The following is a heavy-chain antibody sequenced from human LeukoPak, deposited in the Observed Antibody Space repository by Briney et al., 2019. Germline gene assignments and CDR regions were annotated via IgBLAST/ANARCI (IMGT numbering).Heavy chain of an antibody. CDR2: IIPIFGTA. D-gene: IGHD6-19*01. CDR1: GGTFSSYA. J-gene: IGHJ5*02. CDR3: ARPQSSGPYLWGNWFDP. V-gene: IGHV1-69*05. Sequence: SVKVSCKASGGTFSSYAISWVRQAPGQGLEWMGGIIPIFGTANYAQKFQGRVTITTDESTSTAYMELSSLRSEDTAVYYCARPQSSGPYLWGNWFDPWGQGTVVTVSS.